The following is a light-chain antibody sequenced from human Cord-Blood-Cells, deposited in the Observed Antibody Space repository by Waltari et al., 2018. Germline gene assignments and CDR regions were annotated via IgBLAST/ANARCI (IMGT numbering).Light chain of an antibody. CDR2: KAS. Sequence: DIQMTQFPFNMSASVGDSVTIICRASQSISSRLAWYQQKPGKAPKLMIYKASSRERGVPSRFGGSGSGTEFTLTISDLHPDEFATYYCQQYNGYAEPFGRGTRVEIK. V-gene: IGKV1-5*03. CDR3: QQYNGYAEP. J-gene: IGKJ1*01. CDR1: QSISSR.